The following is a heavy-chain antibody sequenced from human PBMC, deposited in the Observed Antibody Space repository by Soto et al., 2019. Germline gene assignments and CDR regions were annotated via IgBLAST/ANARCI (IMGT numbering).Heavy chain of an antibody. D-gene: IGHD1-1*01. CDR1: GFTFSSYS. Sequence: EVQLVESGGGLVKPGGSLRLSCAASGFTFSSYSMNWVRQAPGKGLEWVSSISSSSSYIYYADSVKGRFTISRDNAKNSLYLQMNSLRAEDTAVYYCARDGPRFALEWDYWGQGTLVTVSS. CDR3: ARDGPRFALEWDY. V-gene: IGHV3-21*01. CDR2: ISSSSSYI. J-gene: IGHJ4*02.